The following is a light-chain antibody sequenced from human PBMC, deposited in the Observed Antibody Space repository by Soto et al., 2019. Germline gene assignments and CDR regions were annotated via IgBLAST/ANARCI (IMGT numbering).Light chain of an antibody. CDR1: SSDVGAYNF. CDR2: EVN. J-gene: IGLJ1*01. CDR3: SSFTRRSTYV. V-gene: IGLV2-14*01. Sequence: SVLTQPPSVSGSPGQSITLSCPGTSSDVGAYNFVSWYQQYPGKAPKVMIYEVNNRPSGVSNRFSGSKSGNTASLTISGLQAEDEADYYCSSFTRRSTYVFGSGTKVTV.